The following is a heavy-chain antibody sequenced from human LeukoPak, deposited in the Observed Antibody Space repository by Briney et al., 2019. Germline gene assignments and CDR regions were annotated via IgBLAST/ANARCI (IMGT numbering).Heavy chain of an antibody. CDR3: ARAKKTRIAVAGNYYFDY. J-gene: IGHJ4*02. V-gene: IGHV1-8*01. CDR2: MNPNSGNT. Sequence: ASVKVSCKASGYTFTSYDINWVRQATGQGLEWMGWMNPNSGNTGYAQKFQGRVTMTRNTSISTAYMELSSLRSEDTAVYYCARAKKTRIAVAGNYYFDYWGQGTLVTVSS. D-gene: IGHD6-19*01. CDR1: GYTFTSYD.